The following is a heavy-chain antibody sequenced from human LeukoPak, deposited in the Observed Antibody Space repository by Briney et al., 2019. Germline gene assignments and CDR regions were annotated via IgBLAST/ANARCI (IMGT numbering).Heavy chain of an antibody. CDR1: GYTFSSYG. V-gene: IGHV1-18*01. CDR3: ARGSMGYYDYYGMDV. D-gene: IGHD2-21*01. J-gene: IGHJ6*02. Sequence: ASVKVSCKASGYTFSSYGISWLRQAPGQGLEWIGWISTYNGNTKYAQNLQGRVTMTTDTSTSTAYMELRSLGSDDTAVYYCARGSMGYYDYYGMDVWGQGTTVTVSS. CDR2: ISTYNGNT.